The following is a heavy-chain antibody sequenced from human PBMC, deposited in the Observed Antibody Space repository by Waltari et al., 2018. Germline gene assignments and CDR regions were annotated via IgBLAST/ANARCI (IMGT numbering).Heavy chain of an antibody. CDR2: IKHDGSEK. CDR1: GFTFSSYW. D-gene: IGHD3-10*01. CDR3: ARDLWGGPLYGSGSYYNFDY. Sequence: EVQLVASGVGLVQPGGSLRLSCAASGFTFSSYWMGGVRQAPRKGLGWVANIKHDGSEKYYVDSVKGRFTISRDNAKNSLYLQMNSLRAEDTAVYYCARDLWGGPLYGSGSYYNFDYWGQGTLVTVSS. V-gene: IGHV3-7*01. J-gene: IGHJ4*02.